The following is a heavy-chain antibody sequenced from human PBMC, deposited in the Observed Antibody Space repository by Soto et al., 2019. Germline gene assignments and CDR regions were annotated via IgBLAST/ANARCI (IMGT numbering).Heavy chain of an antibody. D-gene: IGHD6-19*01. V-gene: IGHV4-4*02. J-gene: IGHJ4*02. CDR1: GDSVSSPYY. CDR2: VFHTGTT. Sequence: QVQLQESGPGLVKPSGTLSLTCAVSGDSVSSPYYWCWVRQPPGKGREWIGEVFHTGTTSYNPSLRXXVTISMDKSNNQFSLDLSSVTAADTAVYYCARSAGWYAVHSWGPGTLVIVSS. CDR3: ARSAGWYAVHS.